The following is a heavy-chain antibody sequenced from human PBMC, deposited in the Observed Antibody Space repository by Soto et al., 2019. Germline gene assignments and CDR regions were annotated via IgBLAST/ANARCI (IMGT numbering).Heavy chain of an antibody. D-gene: IGHD3-3*01. CDR2: ISYDGSNK. J-gene: IGHJ6*02. V-gene: IGHV3-30*18. CDR3: AKDISYDFWSGPDTGYYYGMDV. CDR1: GFTFSSYR. Sequence: LRLSCAASGFTFSSYRMHWVRQAPGKGLDWVAVISYDGSNKYYADSVKGRFPISRDNSTNTLYLQMNRRRAEDTAVYYCAKDISYDFWSGPDTGYYYGMDVWGQVTTVTVSS.